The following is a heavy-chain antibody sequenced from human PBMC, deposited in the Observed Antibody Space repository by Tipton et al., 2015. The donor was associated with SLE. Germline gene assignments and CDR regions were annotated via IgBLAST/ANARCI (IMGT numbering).Heavy chain of an antibody. CDR2: SHYTGST. Sequence: TLSLTCTVSGGSITSYYWSWIRQSPGKGLEWIGYSHYTGSTEYHPSLKSRVTISVDTSKNQFSLKLSSVTAADTAVYSCAGNSGEGAFDIWGQGTMVTVSS. CDR3: AGNSGEGAFDI. J-gene: IGHJ3*02. V-gene: IGHV4-59*01. D-gene: IGHD2-15*01. CDR1: GGSITSYY.